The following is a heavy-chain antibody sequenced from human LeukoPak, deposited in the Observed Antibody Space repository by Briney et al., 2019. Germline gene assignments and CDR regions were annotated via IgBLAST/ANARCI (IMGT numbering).Heavy chain of an antibody. CDR3: ARTTEGGYTYGYFYYYMDV. CDR2: IYYSGST. V-gene: IGHV4-61*10. CDR1: GNSISSGDNY. D-gene: IGHD5-18*01. Sequence: SQTLSLTCTVSGNSISSGDNYWSWIRQPAGKGLEWIGYIYYSGSTNYNPSLKSRVTISVDTSKNQFSLKLTSVTAADTAVYYCARTTEGGYTYGYFYYYMDVWGKGTTVTISS. J-gene: IGHJ6*03.